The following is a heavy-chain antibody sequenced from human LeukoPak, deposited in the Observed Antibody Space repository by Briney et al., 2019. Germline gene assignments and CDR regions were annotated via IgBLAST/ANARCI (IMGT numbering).Heavy chain of an antibody. D-gene: IGHD3-16*01. J-gene: IGHJ4*02. Sequence: GGSLRLFCAASGFTVSSNYMSWVRQAPGKGLEWVSVIYSGGSTYYADSVKGRFTISRDNSKNTLYLQMNSLRAEDTAVHYCASSLGGIFDYWGQGTLVTVSS. CDR3: ASSLGGIFDY. V-gene: IGHV3-66*02. CDR2: IYSGGST. CDR1: GFTVSSNY.